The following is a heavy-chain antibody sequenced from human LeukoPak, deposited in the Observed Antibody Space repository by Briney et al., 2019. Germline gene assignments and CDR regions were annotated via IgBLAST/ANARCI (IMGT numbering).Heavy chain of an antibody. Sequence: SGRSLRLSCAASGFTFSSYATHWVRQAPGKGLEWVAVISYDGSNKYYADSVKGRFTTSRDNSKNTLYLQMNSLRAEDTAVYYCASRAAAGTDYWGQGTLVTVSS. D-gene: IGHD6-13*01. V-gene: IGHV3-30*04. J-gene: IGHJ4*02. CDR1: GFTFSSYA. CDR3: ASRAAAGTDY. CDR2: ISYDGSNK.